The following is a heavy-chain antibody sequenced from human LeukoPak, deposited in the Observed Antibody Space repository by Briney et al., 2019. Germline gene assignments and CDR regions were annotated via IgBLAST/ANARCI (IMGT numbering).Heavy chain of an antibody. J-gene: IGHJ6*02. CDR1: GFTFSSYA. Sequence: GGSLRLSCAAAGFTFSSYAMSWVRQAPGKGLEWVSAISGSGGSTYYADSVKGRFTISRDNSKNTLYLQMNSLRAEDTAVYYCANPLSPLVVITPYYYGMDVWGQGTTVTVSS. CDR2: ISGSGGST. V-gene: IGHV3-23*01. D-gene: IGHD3-22*01. CDR3: ANPLSPLVVITPYYYGMDV.